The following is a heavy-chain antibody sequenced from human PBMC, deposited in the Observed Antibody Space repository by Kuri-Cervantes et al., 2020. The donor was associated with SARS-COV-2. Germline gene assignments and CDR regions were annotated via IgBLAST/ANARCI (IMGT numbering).Heavy chain of an antibody. CDR1: GGSFGGYY. D-gene: IGHD7-27*01. CDR2: INHSGST. V-gene: IGHV4-34*01. Sequence: SETLSLTCAVYGGSFGGYYWSWIRQPPGKGLEWIGEINHSGSTNYNPSLKSRVTISVDTSKNQFSLKLSSVTAADTAVYYCARGPGNWGGFDYWGQGTLVTVSS. J-gene: IGHJ4*02. CDR3: ARGPGNWGGFDY.